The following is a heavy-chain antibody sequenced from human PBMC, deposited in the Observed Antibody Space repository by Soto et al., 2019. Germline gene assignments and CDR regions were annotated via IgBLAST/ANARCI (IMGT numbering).Heavy chain of an antibody. D-gene: IGHD3-10*01. J-gene: IGHJ4*02. CDR2: IRSKANSYAT. CDR1: GFTSSGSA. CDR3: TIPGAGYALYDYFDY. V-gene: IGHV3-73*01. Sequence: GGSLILCYAASGFTSSGSAMHWGRQASGKGLEWVGRIRSKANSYATAYAASVKGRFTISRDDSKNTAYLQMNSLKTEDTAVYYCTIPGAGYALYDYFDYWGQGTLVTVSP.